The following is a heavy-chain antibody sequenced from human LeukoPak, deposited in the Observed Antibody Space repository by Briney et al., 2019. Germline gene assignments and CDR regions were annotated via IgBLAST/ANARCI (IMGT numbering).Heavy chain of an antibody. D-gene: IGHD1-26*01. CDR3: ARDGPYRQVFLYDY. CDR2: INPSGGST. CDR1: GYTFTSYD. V-gene: IGHV1-46*01. Sequence: ASVKVSCKASGYTFTSYDINWVRQATGQGLEWMGIINPSGGSTSYAQKFQGRVTMTRDTSTSTVYMELSSLRSEDTAVYYCARDGPYRQVFLYDYWGQGTLVTVSS. J-gene: IGHJ4*02.